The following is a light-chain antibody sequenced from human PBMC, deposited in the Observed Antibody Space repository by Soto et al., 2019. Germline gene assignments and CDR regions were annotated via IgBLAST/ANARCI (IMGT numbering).Light chain of an antibody. V-gene: IGLV1-44*01. CDR1: SSNIGSNF. CDR2: DNH. J-gene: IGLJ3*02. CDR3: ASWDNSLNGLV. Sequence: QSVLTQPPSASGTPGQRVTISCSGSSSNIGSNFVIWYQQLPGTAPKVVIYDNHQRPSGVPDRFSGSKSGTSASLGISGLQPEDEADYYCASWDNSLNGLVFGGGTKVTVL.